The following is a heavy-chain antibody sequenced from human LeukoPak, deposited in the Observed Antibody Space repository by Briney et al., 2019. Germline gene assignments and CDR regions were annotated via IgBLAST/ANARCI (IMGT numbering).Heavy chain of an antibody. V-gene: IGHV3-48*03. CDR3: ARDRDFRGKEKAHDY. CDR2: ISSSGSTI. J-gene: IGHJ4*02. Sequence: GGSLRLSCAASGFTFSSYEMNWVRQAPGKGLEWVSYISSSGSTIYYADSVKGRFTISRDNAKNSLYLQMNSLRAEDTAVYYCARDRDFRGKEKAHDYWGQGTLVTVSS. D-gene: IGHD3-16*01. CDR1: GFTFSSYE.